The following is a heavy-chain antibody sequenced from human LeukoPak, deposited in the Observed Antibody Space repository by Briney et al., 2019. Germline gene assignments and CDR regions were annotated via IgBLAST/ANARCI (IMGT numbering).Heavy chain of an antibody. CDR3: ARDSSLYDSSTFCV. J-gene: IGHJ4*02. CDR1: GYTFTGYY. D-gene: IGHD3-22*01. V-gene: IGHV1-2*02. CDR2: INANSGGT. Sequence: ASVKVSCKASGYTFTGYYMHWVRQAPGQGLEWMGWINANSGGTNYAQKFQGRVTMTRDTSISTAYMELSRLRSDDTAVYYCARDSSLYDSSTFCVWGQGTLVTV.